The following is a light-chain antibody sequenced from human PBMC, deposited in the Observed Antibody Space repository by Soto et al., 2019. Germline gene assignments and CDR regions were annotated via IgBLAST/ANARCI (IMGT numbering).Light chain of an antibody. Sequence: DIQMTQSPSSLSASVGDRVTITCRASQSISSYLNWYQQKPGKAPKLLIYAASSLQSGVPSRFNGSGYDTDFPLTISSLQPEDFATYYCQQSHSTLITSGQGTRLEIK. CDR1: QSISSY. CDR3: QQSHSTLIT. V-gene: IGKV1-39*01. J-gene: IGKJ5*01. CDR2: AAS.